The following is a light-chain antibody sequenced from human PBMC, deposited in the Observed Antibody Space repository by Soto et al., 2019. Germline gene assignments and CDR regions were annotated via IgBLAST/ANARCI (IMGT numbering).Light chain of an antibody. CDR1: QSVSNSY. Sequence: ETVLTQSPGTLSLSPGERATLSCRASQSVSNSYLAWYQQKPGQPPRLLIYGASSRATGVPARFSGSGSGTDFSLTISSLEPEDVAVYYCQQRSQWPPMTFGQGTRLEIK. V-gene: IGKV3D-20*02. CDR2: GAS. CDR3: QQRSQWPPMT. J-gene: IGKJ5*01.